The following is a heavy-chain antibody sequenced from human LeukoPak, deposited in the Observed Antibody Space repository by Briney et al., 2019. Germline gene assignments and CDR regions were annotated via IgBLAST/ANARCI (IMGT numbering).Heavy chain of an antibody. J-gene: IGHJ3*02. CDR2: ISSSSSYI. CDR1: GFTFSSYS. D-gene: IGHD3-16*01. V-gene: IGHV3-21*01. CDR3: ARSMGGAFDI. Sequence: GGSLRLSCAASGFTFSSYSMNWVRQAPGKGLEWVSSISSSSSYIYYADSVKGRFTISRDNSKNTLYLQMNSLRAEDTAVYYCARSMGGAFDIWGQGTMVTVSS.